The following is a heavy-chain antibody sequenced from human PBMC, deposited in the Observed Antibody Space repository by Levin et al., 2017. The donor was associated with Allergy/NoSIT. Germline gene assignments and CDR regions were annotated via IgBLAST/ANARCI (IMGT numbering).Heavy chain of an antibody. D-gene: IGHD6-13*01. J-gene: IGHJ2*01. V-gene: IGHV3-33*01. CDR3: LRDISSRHFDL. CDR2: IWYDGSNK. Sequence: LSLTCAASGMTFRNFGMHWVRQAPGKGLEWVALIWYDGSNKYYADSVKGRFTISRDNSKNTLYLQMDSLRAEDTAVYYCLRDISSRHFDLWGRGTPVTVSS. CDR1: GMTFRNFG.